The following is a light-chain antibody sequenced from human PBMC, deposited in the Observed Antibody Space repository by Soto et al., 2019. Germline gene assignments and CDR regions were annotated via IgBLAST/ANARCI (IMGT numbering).Light chain of an antibody. CDR3: SSYTSSSTLVV. J-gene: IGLJ2*01. V-gene: IGLV2-14*01. CDR1: SSDIGNYNY. Sequence: QSALTQPASVSGSPGQSITISCTGTSSDIGNYNYVSWYQQHPGKAPKLMIFEVNTRPSGVSNRFSGSKSGNTAFLTISGLRAEDEAAYYCSSYTSSSTLVVFGGGTKVTVL. CDR2: EVN.